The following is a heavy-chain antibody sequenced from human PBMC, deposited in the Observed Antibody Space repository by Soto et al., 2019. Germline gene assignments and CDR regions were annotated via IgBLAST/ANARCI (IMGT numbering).Heavy chain of an antibody. Sequence: QVQLVESGGGVVQPGRSLRLSCAASGFTFSSYAMHWVRQAPGKGLEGVAVISYDGSNKYYADSVKGRFTISRDNSKNTRYLQMNSLRAEDTAVYYCAREAVAEYYYGLDVWGQGTTVTVSS. D-gene: IGHD6-19*01. CDR2: ISYDGSNK. CDR1: GFTFSSYA. CDR3: AREAVAEYYYGLDV. V-gene: IGHV3-30-3*01. J-gene: IGHJ6*02.